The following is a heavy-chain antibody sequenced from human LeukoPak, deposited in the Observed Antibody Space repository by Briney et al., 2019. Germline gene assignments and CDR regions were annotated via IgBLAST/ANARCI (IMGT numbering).Heavy chain of an antibody. CDR3: AREKGDYYDSSGYYYVRGGDAFDI. CDR1: GFTFSSYW. V-gene: IGHV3-7*01. D-gene: IGHD3-22*01. CDR2: IKQDGSEK. J-gene: IGHJ3*02. Sequence: GGSLRLSCAASGFTFSSYWMSWVRQAPGKGLEWVANIKQDGSEKYYVDSVKGRFTISRDNAKNSLYLQMNSLRAEDTAVYYCAREKGDYYDSSGYYYVRGGDAFDIWGQGTMVTVSS.